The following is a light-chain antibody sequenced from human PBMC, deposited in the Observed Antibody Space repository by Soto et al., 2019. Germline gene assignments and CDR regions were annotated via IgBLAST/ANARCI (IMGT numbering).Light chain of an antibody. CDR2: KVS. Sequence: DVVLTQTPLSSPVRIGQPASISCRSRQSLEHSEGNSCLSWLHQRPGQPPRLLIYKVSHRFSGVPDRFSGGGAGTDFTLKISSVEAEDVGIYYCMQATQYRPYTFGQGTKLEIK. CDR3: MQATQYRPYT. CDR1: QSLEHSEGNSC. V-gene: IGKV2-24*01. J-gene: IGKJ2*01.